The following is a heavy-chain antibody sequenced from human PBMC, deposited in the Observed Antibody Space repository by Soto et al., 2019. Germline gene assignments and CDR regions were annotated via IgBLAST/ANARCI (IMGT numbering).Heavy chain of an antibody. CDR3: AKISGYSYAFDY. J-gene: IGHJ4*02. CDR2: ISYDGSNK. CDR1: GFTFSSYG. V-gene: IGHV3-30*18. Sequence: QVQLVESGGGVVQPGRSPRLSYAASGFTFSSYGMHWVRQAPGKGLEWVAVISYDGSNKYYADSVKGRFTISRDNSKNTLYLQMNSLRAEDTAVYYCAKISGYSYAFDYWGQGTLVTVSS. D-gene: IGHD5-18*01.